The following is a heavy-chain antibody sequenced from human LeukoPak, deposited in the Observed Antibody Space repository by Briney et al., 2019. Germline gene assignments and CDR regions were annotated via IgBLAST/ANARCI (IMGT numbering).Heavy chain of an antibody. CDR3: AKSNGYGLVDI. CDR1: DDSITMYY. CDR2: VDHTGST. J-gene: IGHJ3*02. V-gene: IGHV4-59*01. D-gene: IGHD3-10*01. Sequence: SETLSLTCTVSDDSITMYYWTWIRQPPGKGLEWIGYVDHTGSTKFNPSLNGRVSISRDTSNNFFSLRLRSVTAADTAVYYCAKSNGYGLVDIWGQGTMVTVSS.